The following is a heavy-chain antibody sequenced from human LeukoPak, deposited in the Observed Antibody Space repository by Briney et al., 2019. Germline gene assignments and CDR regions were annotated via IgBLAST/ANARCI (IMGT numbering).Heavy chain of an antibody. CDR1: GGTFSSYA. CDR3: VREGTCSSTSCYKNWFDP. Sequence: VKVSCKASGGTFSSYAISWVRQAPGQGLEWMGRIIPIFGTANYAQKFQGRVTITTDESTSTAYMELSSLRSEDTAVYYCVREGTCSSTSCYKNWFDPWGQGTLVTVSS. J-gene: IGHJ5*02. CDR2: IIPIFGTA. D-gene: IGHD2-2*02. V-gene: IGHV1-69*13.